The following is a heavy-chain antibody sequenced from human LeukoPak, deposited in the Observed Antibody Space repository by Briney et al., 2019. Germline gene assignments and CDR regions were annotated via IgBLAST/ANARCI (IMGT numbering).Heavy chain of an antibody. CDR1: GGSISSYY. Sequence: SETLSLTCTVSGGSISSYYWSWIRQPPGKGLEWFGYIYYSGSTNYNPSLKSRVTISVDTSKNQFSLKLSSVTAADTAVYYCARATPYSSSSDYYYYGMDVWGQGTTVTVSS. V-gene: IGHV4-59*08. CDR3: ARATPYSSSSDYYYYGMDV. CDR2: IYYSGST. J-gene: IGHJ6*02. D-gene: IGHD6-6*01.